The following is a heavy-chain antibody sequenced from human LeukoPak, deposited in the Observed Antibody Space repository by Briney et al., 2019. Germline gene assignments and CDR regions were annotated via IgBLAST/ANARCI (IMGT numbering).Heavy chain of an antibody. V-gene: IGHV1-2*04. CDR1: GYTFTGYY. CDR2: INPNSGGT. CDR3: ARAGDYYYGMDV. Sequence: ASVKVSCKASGYTFTGYYMHWVRQAPGQGLEWMGWINPNSGGTNYAQKFQGWVTMTRDTSISTAYMELSRLRSDDTAVYYCARAGDYYYGMDVWGQGTTVTVSS. J-gene: IGHJ6*02.